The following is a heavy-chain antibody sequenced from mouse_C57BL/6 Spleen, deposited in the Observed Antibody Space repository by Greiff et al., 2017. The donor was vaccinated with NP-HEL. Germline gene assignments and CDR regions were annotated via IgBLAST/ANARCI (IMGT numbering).Heavy chain of an antibody. CDR3: ARDLDFAY. V-gene: IGHV5-17*01. Sequence: VQLKESGGGLVKPGGSLKLSCAASGFTFSDYGMHWVRQAPEKGLEWVAYISSGSSTIYYADTVKGRFTISRDNAKNTLFLQMTSLRSEDTAMYYCARDLDFAYWGQGTLVTVSA. J-gene: IGHJ3*01. CDR1: GFTFSDYG. CDR2: ISSGSSTI.